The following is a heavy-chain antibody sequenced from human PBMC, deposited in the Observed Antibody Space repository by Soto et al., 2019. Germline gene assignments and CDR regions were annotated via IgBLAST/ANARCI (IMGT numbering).Heavy chain of an antibody. CDR3: AKEPSGGSTLPGEKTFVPGTIFGVVIPP. V-gene: IGHV3-23*01. Sequence: EVQLLESGGGLVQPGGSLRLSCAASGFTFSSYAMSWVRQAPGKGLEWVSAISGSGGSTYYADSVKGRFTISRDNSKNTLYLQMNSLRAEDTAVYYCAKEPSGGSTLPGEKTFVPGTIFGVVIPPWGQGTLVTVSS. D-gene: IGHD3-3*01. CDR1: GFTFSSYA. CDR2: ISGSGGST. J-gene: IGHJ5*01.